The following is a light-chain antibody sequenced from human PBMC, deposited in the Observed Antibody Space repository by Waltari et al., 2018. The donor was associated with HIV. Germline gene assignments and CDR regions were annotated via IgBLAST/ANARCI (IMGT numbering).Light chain of an antibody. Sequence: QSALTQPPSASGSPGQSVTISCTGTSTDVGAYNYVSWYQQHSGEAPKLIIYEVTKRPPGVPDRCAGSKSGNPASLTVSGLQAEDEADFYCSAYAGSTVIFGGGTKLTGL. V-gene: IGLV2-8*01. CDR2: EVT. CDR1: STDVGAYNY. J-gene: IGLJ2*01. CDR3: SAYAGSTVI.